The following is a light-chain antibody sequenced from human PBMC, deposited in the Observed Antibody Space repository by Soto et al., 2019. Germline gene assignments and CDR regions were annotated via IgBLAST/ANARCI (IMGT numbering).Light chain of an antibody. CDR1: SSNIGSNT. V-gene: IGLV1-44*01. Sequence: QSVLTQPPSASGTPGQRVTISCSGSSSNIGSNTVNWYQQLPGTAPKLLIYSNNQRPSGVPDRFSGSKSGTSASLAISGLQSEDEADYYCAAWDDSLTHVVFGGATKLTVL. CDR2: SNN. CDR3: AAWDDSLTHVV. J-gene: IGLJ2*01.